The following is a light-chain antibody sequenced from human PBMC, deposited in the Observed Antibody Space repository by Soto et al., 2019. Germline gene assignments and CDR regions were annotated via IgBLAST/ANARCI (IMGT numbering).Light chain of an antibody. J-gene: IGKJ1*01. CDR3: QKYNSFPWT. CDR2: VAS. CDR1: QGIGNY. V-gene: IGKV1-27*01. Sequence: DIQMTQSPSSLSASVGNRVTITCRASQGIGNYLAWYQQRPGKVPKLLISVASTLHSGVPSRFSGSGSGTDFTLTISSLQPEDVATYYCQKYNSFPWTFGHGTKVDIK.